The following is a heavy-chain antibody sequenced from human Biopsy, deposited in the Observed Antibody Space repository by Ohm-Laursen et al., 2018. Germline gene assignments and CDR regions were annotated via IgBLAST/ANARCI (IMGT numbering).Heavy chain of an antibody. CDR2: ISETSSHI. D-gene: IGHD6-6*01. J-gene: IGHJ6*02. CDR3: ARDSSRRAREGGMDV. Sequence: SLRLSCTATGFSVSSYDMNWVRQAPGKGLEWIPYISETSSHIYDADSVRGRFTVARDIAKNSLYLQLNSLRVEDTAVYYCARDSSRRAREGGMDVWGQETTVTVSS. CDR1: GFSVSSYD. V-gene: IGHV3-21*01.